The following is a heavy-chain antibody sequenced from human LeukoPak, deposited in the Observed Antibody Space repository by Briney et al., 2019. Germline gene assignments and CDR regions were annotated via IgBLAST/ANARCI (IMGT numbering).Heavy chain of an antibody. CDR3: ARDRHFVAFDI. Sequence: GGSLRLSCAASGFTFSSYSMDWVRQAPGKGLEWVSYISSSGSTIYYADSVKGRFTISRDNAKNSVSLQINSLRAEDTALYYCARDRHFVAFDIWGQGTMVTVSS. J-gene: IGHJ3*02. CDR1: GFTFSSYS. V-gene: IGHV3-48*04. CDR2: ISSSGSTI.